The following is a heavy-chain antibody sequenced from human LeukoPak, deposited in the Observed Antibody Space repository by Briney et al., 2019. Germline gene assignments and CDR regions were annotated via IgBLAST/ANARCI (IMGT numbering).Heavy chain of an antibody. CDR2: INYSGST. V-gene: IGHV4-34*01. Sequence: SETLSLTCAVYGGSFSGYYWSWIRQPPGKGLEWIGEINYSGSTNYNPSLKSRVTISVDTSKNQFSLKLSSVTAADTAVYYCARGQLEGVYYYMDVWGKGTTVTVSS. CDR1: GGSFSGYY. D-gene: IGHD1-1*01. CDR3: ARGQLEGVYYYMDV. J-gene: IGHJ6*03.